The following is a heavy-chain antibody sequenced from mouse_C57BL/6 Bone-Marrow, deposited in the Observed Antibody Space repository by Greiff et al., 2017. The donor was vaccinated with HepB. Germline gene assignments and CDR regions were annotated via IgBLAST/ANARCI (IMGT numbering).Heavy chain of an antibody. J-gene: IGHJ4*01. D-gene: IGHD1-1*01. CDR2: ISDGGSYT. CDR3: ARGAYYYGSDYAMDY. Sequence: EVHLVESGGGLVKPGGSLKLSCAASGFTFSSYAMSWVRQTPEKRLEWVATISDGGSYTYYPDNVKGRFTISRDNAKNNLYLQMSHLKSEDTAMYYCARGAYYYGSDYAMDYWGQGTSVTVSS. CDR1: GFTFSSYA. V-gene: IGHV5-4*01.